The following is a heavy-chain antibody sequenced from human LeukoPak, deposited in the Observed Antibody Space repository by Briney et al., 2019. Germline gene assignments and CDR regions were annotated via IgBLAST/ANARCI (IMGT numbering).Heavy chain of an antibody. Sequence: SETLSLTCSVSGGSIGSSAYYWGWVRQSPGQGLEYIGNIYHAGNTHYNPSLSSRVTISQDASKNTFSLRLNSVTAADTALYFCAGGSAGSGYSDWGQGALVTVSS. CDR3: AGGSAGSGYSD. J-gene: IGHJ4*02. V-gene: IGHV4-39*02. D-gene: IGHD2-15*01. CDR2: IYHAGNT. CDR1: GGSIGSSAYY.